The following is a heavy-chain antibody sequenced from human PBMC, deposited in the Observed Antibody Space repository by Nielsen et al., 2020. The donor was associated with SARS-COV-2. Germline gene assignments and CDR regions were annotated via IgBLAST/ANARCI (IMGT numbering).Heavy chain of an antibody. D-gene: IGHD3-22*01. Sequence: WLSQPPGQGLEWVAVISYDGSNKYYADTVKGRFTIYRDNSKDTLNLQMNSVRAEDTAVYYCAKDRYYDDSSGYYDSSYYYYGLDVWGQGTTVTVSS. V-gene: IGHV3-30*18. J-gene: IGHJ6*02. CDR2: ISYDGSNK. CDR3: AKDRYYDDSSGYYDSSYYYYGLDV.